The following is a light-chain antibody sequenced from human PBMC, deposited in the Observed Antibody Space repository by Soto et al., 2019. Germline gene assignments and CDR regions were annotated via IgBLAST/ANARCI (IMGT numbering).Light chain of an antibody. V-gene: IGLV2-14*03. CDR3: ISYTDRQSYL. CDR2: AVS. Sequence: QSVLTLPASVSGSPGQSITISCSGTSSDIGSYNHVAWYQQFPGKSPKLMIYAVSDRPPGVSDRFSGSKSGITASLTISGLQTEDEADYYCISYTDRQSYLFGTGTKVTVL. CDR1: SSDIGSYNH. J-gene: IGLJ1*01.